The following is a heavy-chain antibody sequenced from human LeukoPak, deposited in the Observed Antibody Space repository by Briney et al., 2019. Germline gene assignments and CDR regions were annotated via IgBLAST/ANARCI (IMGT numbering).Heavy chain of an antibody. CDR3: ARGAPCGSSTSCYAGNLYYYYGMDV. J-gene: IGHJ6*02. CDR1: GFTFSSYA. V-gene: IGHV3-23*01. D-gene: IGHD2-2*01. Sequence: PGGSLRLSCAASGFTFSSYAMSWVRQAPGKGLEWVSAISGSGGSTYYADSVKGRFTISRDNSKNTLYLQMNSLRAEDTAVYYCARGAPCGSSTSCYAGNLYYYYGMDVWGQGTTVTVSS. CDR2: ISGSGGST.